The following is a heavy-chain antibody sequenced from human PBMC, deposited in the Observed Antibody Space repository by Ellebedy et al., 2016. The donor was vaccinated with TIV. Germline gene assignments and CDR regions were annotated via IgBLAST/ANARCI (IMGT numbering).Heavy chain of an antibody. CDR1: GFAFSSRW. J-gene: IGHJ6*02. Sequence: PGGSPRLSCVASGFAFSSRWIHWVRQAPGKGLVWVSHINSDGSSTTYADSVKGRFTISRDNAKDTVYLQMNSLRAEDTAVYYCGRDDRYGLDVWGQGTTVIVSS. V-gene: IGHV3-74*01. CDR2: INSDGSST. CDR3: GRDDRYGLDV.